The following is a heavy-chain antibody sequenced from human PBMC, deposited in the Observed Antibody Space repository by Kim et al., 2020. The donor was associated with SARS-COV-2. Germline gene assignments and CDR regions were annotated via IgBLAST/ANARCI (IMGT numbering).Heavy chain of an antibody. J-gene: IGHJ4*02. Sequence: GGSLRLSCAASGFTFSNAWMSWVRQAPGKGLEWVGRIKSKTDGGTIHYAAPVEDRFTISRDDSKKTVYLQMNSLKTEDTAVYDCTADRGGFAEGNWGQGTLVTVSS. CDR3: TADRGGFAEGN. V-gene: IGHV3-15*01. D-gene: IGHD3-10*01. CDR1: GFTFSNAW. CDR2: IKSKTDGGTI.